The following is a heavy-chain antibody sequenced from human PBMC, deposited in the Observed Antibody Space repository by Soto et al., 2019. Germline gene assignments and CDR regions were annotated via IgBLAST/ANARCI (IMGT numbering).Heavy chain of an antibody. Sequence: QVQLVESGGGVVQPGRSLRLSCAASGFTFSSYAMHWVRQAPGKGLEWVAVISYDGSNKYYADSVKGRFTIYRDNSKNTLYLQVNSLRAEDTAVYYCARDGFHRGGDYYDYFAYWGQGTLVTVSS. CDR2: ISYDGSNK. D-gene: IGHD2-21*01. J-gene: IGHJ4*02. CDR1: GFTFSSYA. V-gene: IGHV3-30-3*01. CDR3: ARDGFHRGGDYYDYFAY.